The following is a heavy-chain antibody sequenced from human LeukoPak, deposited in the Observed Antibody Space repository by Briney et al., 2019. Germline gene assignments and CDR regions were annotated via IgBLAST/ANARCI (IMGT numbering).Heavy chain of an antibody. V-gene: IGHV4-59*08. CDR1: GGSISSYY. Sequence: PSETLSLTCTVSGGSISSYYWSWIRQPPGKGLEWIGYIYYSGSTDYNPSLKSRVTISVDTSKNQFSLKLSSVTAADTAVYYCARRWNSSKYYYYYGMDVWGQGTTVTVSS. CDR2: IYYSGST. D-gene: IGHD6-13*01. CDR3: ARRWNSSKYYYYYGMDV. J-gene: IGHJ6*02.